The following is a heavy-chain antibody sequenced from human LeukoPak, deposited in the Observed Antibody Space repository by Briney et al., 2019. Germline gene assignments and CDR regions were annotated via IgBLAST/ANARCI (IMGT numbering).Heavy chain of an antibody. Sequence: GGSLRLSCAASGSTFSSYGMHWVRQAPGKGLEWVAVISYDGSNKYYADSVKGRFTISRDNSKNMMSLQMNTLRVEDTAVYYCGKDYGSTGYYPDYWGQGTLVTVSA. J-gene: IGHJ4*02. D-gene: IGHD3-22*01. CDR1: GSTFSSYG. CDR3: GKDYGSTGYYPDY. V-gene: IGHV3-30*18. CDR2: ISYDGSNK.